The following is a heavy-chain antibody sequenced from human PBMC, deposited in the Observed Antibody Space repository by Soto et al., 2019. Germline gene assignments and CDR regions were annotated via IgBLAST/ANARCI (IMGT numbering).Heavy chain of an antibody. CDR1: GASVTSDDYY. Sequence: SETLSLTCAVSGASVTSDDYYWSWIRQPPGKGLEWIGYIYHSGSTYYNPSLKSRVSISIDTSQNQFSLKLTSLTAADTAVYYCATDPILHPESSGSGGSYFDYWGQGSQVTVSS. D-gene: IGHD3-22*01. J-gene: IGHJ4*02. CDR3: ATDPILHPESSGSGGSYFDY. CDR2: IYHSGST. V-gene: IGHV4-30-4*01.